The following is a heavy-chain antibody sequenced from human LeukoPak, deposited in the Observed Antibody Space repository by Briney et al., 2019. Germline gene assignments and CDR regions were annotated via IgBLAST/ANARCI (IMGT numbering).Heavy chain of an antibody. CDR1: GGSISSYY. J-gene: IGHJ5*02. Sequence: SETLSLTCTVSGGSISSYYWSWIRQPPGKGLEWIGYIYYSGSTNYNPSLKSRVTISVDTSKNQFSLKLSSVTAADTAVYYCAGDDSSSWYWFDPWGQGTLVTVSS. CDR3: AGDDSSSWYWFDP. V-gene: IGHV4-59*01. CDR2: IYYSGST. D-gene: IGHD6-13*01.